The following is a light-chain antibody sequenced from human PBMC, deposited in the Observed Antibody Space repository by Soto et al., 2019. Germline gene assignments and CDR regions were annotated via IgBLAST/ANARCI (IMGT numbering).Light chain of an antibody. V-gene: IGKV3-20*01. Sequence: EIVLTQSPGTLSLSPGERATLSCRASQSVSSSYLAWYQQKPGQAPRLLIYGASSRATGIQDKFSGSGSGTDFAHTISRLEPEDFAVYYCQQYGSSPLTFGRGTKVEIK. CDR2: GAS. CDR1: QSVSSSY. J-gene: IGKJ4*01. CDR3: QQYGSSPLT.